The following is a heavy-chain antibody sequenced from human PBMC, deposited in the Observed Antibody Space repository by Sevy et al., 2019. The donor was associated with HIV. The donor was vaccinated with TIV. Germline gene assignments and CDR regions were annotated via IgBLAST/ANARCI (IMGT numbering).Heavy chain of an antibody. D-gene: IGHD4-4*01. CDR1: GYTFTSYD. V-gene: IGHV1-8*01. CDR2: MNPNSGNT. J-gene: IGHJ6*02. CDR3: VRHPVTAGYYYGMDV. Sequence: ASVKVSCKASGYTFTSYDINWVRQATGQGLEWMGWMNPNSGNTGYAQKFQGRVTMTRNTSISTAYMELSSLRSEDTAVYYCVRHPVTAGYYYGMDVWGQGTTVTVSS.